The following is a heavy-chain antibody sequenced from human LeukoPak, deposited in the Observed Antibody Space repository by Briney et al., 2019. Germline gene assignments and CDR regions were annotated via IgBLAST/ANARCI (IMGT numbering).Heavy chain of an antibody. CDR3: AKGQAYCSGGSCYSFDY. D-gene: IGHD2-15*01. V-gene: IGHV3-23*01. CDR2: ISGSGGST. J-gene: IGHJ4*02. Sequence: GGSLRLSCAASGFTFSSYAMSWVRQAPGKGLEWVSAISGSGGSTYYADSVKGRFTISRDNSKNTLYLQMNSLRAEDTAVYYCAKGQAYCSGGSCYSFDYWGQGTLVTVSS. CDR1: GFTFSSYA.